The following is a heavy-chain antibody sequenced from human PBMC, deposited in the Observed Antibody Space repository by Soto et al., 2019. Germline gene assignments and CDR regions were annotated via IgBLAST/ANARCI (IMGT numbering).Heavy chain of an antibody. Sequence: PGGSLRLSCAAPGITFNNYALSWVRQAPGKGLEWVSGISGSGTSAYYADSEKGRFTISRDNSKNTLSLQMNSLRADDTAVYYCAKEYAGGISMITSYFDYWGRGT. V-gene: IGHV3-23*01. CDR2: ISGSGTSA. J-gene: IGHJ4*02. CDR1: GITFNNYA. D-gene: IGHD3-16*01. CDR3: AKEYAGGISMITSYFDY.